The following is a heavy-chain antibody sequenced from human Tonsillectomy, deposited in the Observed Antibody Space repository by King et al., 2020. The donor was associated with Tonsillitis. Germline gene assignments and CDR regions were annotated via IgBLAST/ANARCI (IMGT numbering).Heavy chain of an antibody. D-gene: IGHD4-23*01. J-gene: IGHJ6*02. CDR1: GFTFSTYG. CDR3: AKALTPVRCGMDV. V-gene: IGHV3-23*04. CDR2: IGGTGETT. Sequence: VQLVESGGGLVQPGGSLRLSCAASGFTFSTYGMNWVRQAPGKGLEWVASIGGTGETTYYLDSGKGRFTISRDNLKNTLYLQMNSLRAEDTAVYYCAKALTPVRCGMDVWGQGTTVSVSS.